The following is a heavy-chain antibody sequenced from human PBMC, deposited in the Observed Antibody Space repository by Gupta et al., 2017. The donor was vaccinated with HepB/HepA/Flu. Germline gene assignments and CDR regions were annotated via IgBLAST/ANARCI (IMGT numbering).Heavy chain of an antibody. CDR2: LGVSSDET. Sequence: EVQLLESGGGLVQPGGSLRISCAASGFTFSSYAMSWVRQAPGKGLEWVAILGVSSDETHYADSVQGRFTISRDNSKNTLYLQMDSLRAEDTAVYYCARDGPWDYWGQGTLVSVSS. J-gene: IGHJ4*02. V-gene: IGHV3-23*01. CDR3: ARDGPWDY. CDR1: GFTFSSYA.